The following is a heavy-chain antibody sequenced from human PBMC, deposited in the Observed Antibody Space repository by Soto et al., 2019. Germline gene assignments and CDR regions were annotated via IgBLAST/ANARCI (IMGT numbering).Heavy chain of an antibody. CDR2: IYHSGST. D-gene: IGHD2-15*01. V-gene: IGHV4-30-2*01. CDR1: GGSISSGGYS. J-gene: IGHJ5*02. CDR3: ARAAGYCSCGSCPVGWFNP. Sequence: QLQLQESGSGLVKPSQTLSLTCAVSGGSISSGGYSWSWIRQPPGKGLEWIGDIYHSGSTYYNPSLKSRVTISVDRSKKQFSLKLSSVTAADTAVYYCARAAGYCSCGSCPVGWFNPWGQGTLVTVSS.